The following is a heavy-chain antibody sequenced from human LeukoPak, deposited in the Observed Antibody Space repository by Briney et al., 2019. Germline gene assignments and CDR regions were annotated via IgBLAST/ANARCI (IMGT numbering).Heavy chain of an antibody. CDR1: GGSISNYY. CDR3: ARLEYGDYVAY. V-gene: IGHV4-59*08. D-gene: IGHD4-17*01. CDR2: IYYSGTP. Sequence: PSETLSLTCTVSGGSISNYYWTWTRQPPGKTLQWIGYIYYSGTPQYNPSLKSRVTISLDRSKNQFSLNLISVTAADTAVYFCARLEYGDYVAYWGQGTLVTVSS. J-gene: IGHJ4*02.